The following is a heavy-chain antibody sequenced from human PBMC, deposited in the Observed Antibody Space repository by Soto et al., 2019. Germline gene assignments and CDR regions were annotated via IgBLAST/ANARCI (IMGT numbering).Heavy chain of an antibody. D-gene: IGHD3-22*01. Sequence: QVQLVQSGAEVKKPGASVKVSCKASGYTFTSYGISWVRQAPGQGLEWMGWISAYNGNTNYAQKHQGRVTMTTDTSTSTAYMELRSLISDDTAVYYCARDRYYYDSSGYYYPPRYYYYGMDVWGQGPTVTVSS. CDR2: ISAYNGNT. CDR1: GYTFTSYG. V-gene: IGHV1-18*01. J-gene: IGHJ6*02. CDR3: ARDRYYYDSSGYYYPPRYYYYGMDV.